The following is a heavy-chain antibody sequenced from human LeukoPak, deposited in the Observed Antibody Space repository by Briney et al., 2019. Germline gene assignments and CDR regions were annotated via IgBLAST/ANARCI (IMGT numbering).Heavy chain of an antibody. Sequence: ASVKVSCKASGHTFTGYYMNWVRQAPGQGLEERGWINYHSGFTQYAQNFQGRVTMTRDTSITTVYMDLTRLTSDDSAVYYCARNFDMKGFDPWGQGTLVTVSS. V-gene: IGHV1-2*02. CDR1: GHTFTGYY. CDR3: ARNFDMKGFDP. CDR2: INYHSGFT. J-gene: IGHJ5*02. D-gene: IGHD3-9*01.